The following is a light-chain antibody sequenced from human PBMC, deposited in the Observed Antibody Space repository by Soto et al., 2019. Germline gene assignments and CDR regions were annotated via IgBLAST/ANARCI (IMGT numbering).Light chain of an antibody. Sequence: EIVLTQAPATLSLSPGERATLSCRASQSVNIYLAWYQQRPGQAPRLLIYDVSNRATGIPARFSGSGSGTDFTLTISSLEPEDFAVYYYQQRSSWPLTFGGGTKVEIK. V-gene: IGKV3-11*01. J-gene: IGKJ4*01. CDR1: QSVNIY. CDR2: DVS. CDR3: QQRSSWPLT.